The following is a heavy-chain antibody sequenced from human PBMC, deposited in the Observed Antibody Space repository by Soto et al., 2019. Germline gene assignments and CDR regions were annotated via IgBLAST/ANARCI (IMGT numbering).Heavy chain of an antibody. CDR3: AKDSYDSSGYPLPQDAFDI. CDR1: GFTFSSYA. Sequence: GSLRLSCAASGFTFSSYAMSWVRQAPGKGLEWVSAISGSGGSTYYADSVKGRFTISRGNSKNTLYLQMNSLRAEDTAVYYCAKDSYDSSGYPLPQDAFDIWGQGTMVTVSS. D-gene: IGHD3-22*01. V-gene: IGHV3-23*01. CDR2: ISGSGGST. J-gene: IGHJ3*02.